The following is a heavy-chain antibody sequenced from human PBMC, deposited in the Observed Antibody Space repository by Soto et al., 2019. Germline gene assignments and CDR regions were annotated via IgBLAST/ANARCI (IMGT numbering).Heavy chain of an antibody. V-gene: IGHV4-39*01. D-gene: IGHD3-3*01. J-gene: IGHJ6*02. Sequence: PSETLSLTCTVSGGSLSSGGYYWSWICQPPGKGLEWIGYIYYSGSTYYNPSLKSRVTISVDTSKNQFSLKLSSVTAADTAVYYCASLIFGYYYGMDVWGQGTTVTVSS. CDR2: IYYSGST. CDR1: GGSLSSGGYY. CDR3: ASLIFGYYYGMDV.